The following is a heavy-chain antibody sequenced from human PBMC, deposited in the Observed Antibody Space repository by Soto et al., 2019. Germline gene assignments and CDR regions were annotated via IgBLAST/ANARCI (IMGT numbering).Heavy chain of an antibody. CDR1: VYTFTNYG. J-gene: IGHJ4*02. CDR3: ARPEDLASATTGWTY. Sequence: ASVKVSCKASVYTFTNYGISWVRQAPGQGLEWMGWTSANNGYTKYAQNFQGRVTMTTDSPTSTAYMDLRGLRSDDTAMYYCARPEDLASATTGWTYWGQGTLVTVSS. V-gene: IGHV1-18*01. CDR2: TSANNGYT. D-gene: IGHD1-26*01.